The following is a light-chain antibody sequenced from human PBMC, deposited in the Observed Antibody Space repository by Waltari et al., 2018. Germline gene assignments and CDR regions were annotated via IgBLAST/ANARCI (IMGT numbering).Light chain of an antibody. CDR3: QQYYSTPPIT. J-gene: IGKJ5*01. CDR1: QSVLYSSTNKNY. Sequence: DIVLTQSPDSLAVSLGERATINCKSSQSVLYSSTNKNYLAWYQQKPGQPPKLLIYWASTRESGVPDRFSGSGSGADFTLTISSLQAEDVAVYYCQQYYSTPPITFGQGTPLEIK. CDR2: WAS. V-gene: IGKV4-1*01.